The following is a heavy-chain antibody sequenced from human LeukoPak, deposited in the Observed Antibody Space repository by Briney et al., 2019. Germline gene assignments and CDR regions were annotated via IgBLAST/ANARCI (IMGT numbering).Heavy chain of an antibody. D-gene: IGHD3-22*01. Sequence: GASVKVSCKASGYTFTGYYMHWVRQAPGQGLEWMGWINPNSGGTNYAQKFQGRVTMTRDTSISTAYMELSRLRSDDTAVYYCASPRLPYYYDSSGFTQVFDYWGQGTLVTVSS. CDR2: INPNSGGT. CDR1: GYTFTGYY. J-gene: IGHJ4*02. V-gene: IGHV1-2*02. CDR3: ASPRLPYYYDSSGFTQVFDY.